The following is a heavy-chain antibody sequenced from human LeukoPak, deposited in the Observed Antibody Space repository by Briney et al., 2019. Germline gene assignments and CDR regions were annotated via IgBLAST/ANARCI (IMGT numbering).Heavy chain of an antibody. CDR3: ARDLGGSSPFDY. CDR1: GGTFSSYW. CDR2: INSDGSSP. D-gene: IGHD1-26*01. V-gene: IGHV3-74*01. Sequence: PGGSLRLSCAASGGTFSSYWMHWVRQAPGKGLVWVACINSDGSSPSYADSVKGRFTISRDNAKNTLYLQMNSLRAEDTAVYYCARDLGGSSPFDYWGQGTLVTVSS. J-gene: IGHJ4*02.